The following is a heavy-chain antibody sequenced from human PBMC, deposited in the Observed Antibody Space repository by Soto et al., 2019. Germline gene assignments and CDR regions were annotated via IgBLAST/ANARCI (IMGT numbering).Heavy chain of an antibody. V-gene: IGHV3-48*02. Sequence: PGGSLRLSCAAAGFTFSSYSMNWVRPAPGKGLEWVSYISSSSSTIYYADSVKGRFTISRDNAKNSLYLQMNSLRDEDTAVYYCARMGHIVVVPAAIEEWYFDYWGQGTLVTVSS. D-gene: IGHD2-2*01. CDR2: ISSSSSTI. J-gene: IGHJ4*02. CDR3: ARMGHIVVVPAAIEEWYFDY. CDR1: GFTFSSYS.